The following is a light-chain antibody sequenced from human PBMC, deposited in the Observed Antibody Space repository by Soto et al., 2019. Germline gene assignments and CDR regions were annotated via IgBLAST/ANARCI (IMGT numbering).Light chain of an antibody. J-gene: IGKJ1*01. CDR3: QQYDTYGT. Sequence: DIQMTQSPSTLSASVGDRVTITRRATQNINSWLAWYQQKPGKAPKLLIYKASSLESGVPSRFSGSGSGTEFTLTISSLQPDDFATYYCQQYDTYGTFGQGTKVEIK. CDR2: KAS. V-gene: IGKV1-5*03. CDR1: QNINSW.